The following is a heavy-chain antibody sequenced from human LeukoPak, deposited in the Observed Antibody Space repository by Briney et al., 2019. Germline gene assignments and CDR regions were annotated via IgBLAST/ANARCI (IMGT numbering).Heavy chain of an antibody. Sequence: SSETLSLICAVSGYSISSGYYWGWIRQPPGKGLEWIGSIYHSGSTYYNPSLKSRVTISVDTSKNQFSLKLSSVTAADTAVYYCARDLGYSSSYNFDYWGQGTLVTVSS. CDR3: ARDLGYSSSYNFDY. D-gene: IGHD6-6*01. CDR1: GYSISSGYY. V-gene: IGHV4-38-2*02. CDR2: IYHSGST. J-gene: IGHJ4*02.